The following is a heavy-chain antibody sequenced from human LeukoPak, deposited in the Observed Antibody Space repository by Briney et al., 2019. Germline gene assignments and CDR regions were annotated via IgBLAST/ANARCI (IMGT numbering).Heavy chain of an antibody. Sequence: VASVKVSCKASGYTFTGYYMHWVRRAPGQGLEWMGWINPNSGGTNYAQKFQGRVTMTRDTSISTAYMELSRLRSDDTAVYYCAREGRFVVVPAAISFTVMANWFDPWGQGTLVTVSS. V-gene: IGHV1-2*02. CDR3: AREGRFVVVPAAISFTVMANWFDP. CDR2: INPNSGGT. D-gene: IGHD2-2*01. CDR1: GYTFTGYY. J-gene: IGHJ5*02.